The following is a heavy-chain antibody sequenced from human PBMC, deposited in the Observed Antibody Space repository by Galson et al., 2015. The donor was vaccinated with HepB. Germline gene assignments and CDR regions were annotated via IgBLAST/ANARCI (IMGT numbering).Heavy chain of an antibody. V-gene: IGHV3-48*01. CDR3: ARNPASYDYYNMDV. Sequence: SLRLSCAASGFSFMSHSMNWVRHSPGKGLEWLAYISTGGEEYLPDSAGGRFTISREKVKKSMYLHMSSLRVEDTAVYYCARNPASYDYYNMDVWGQGTTVTVS. CDR2: ISTGGEEY. CDR1: GFSFMSHS. D-gene: IGHD3-3*01. J-gene: IGHJ6*02.